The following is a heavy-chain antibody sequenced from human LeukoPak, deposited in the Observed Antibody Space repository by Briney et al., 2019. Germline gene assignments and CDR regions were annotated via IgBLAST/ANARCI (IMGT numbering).Heavy chain of an antibody. CDR1: GGSISSYY. Sequence: SETLSLTCTVSGGSISSYYWSWIRQPPGKGLEWIGYIYYSGSTNYNPSLKSRVTISVDTSKNQFSLKLSSVTAADTAVYYCARVVESAPSSWLFDYWGQGTLVTVSS. V-gene: IGHV4-59*01. J-gene: IGHJ4*02. CDR3: ARVVESAPSSWLFDY. D-gene: IGHD6-13*01. CDR2: IYYSGST.